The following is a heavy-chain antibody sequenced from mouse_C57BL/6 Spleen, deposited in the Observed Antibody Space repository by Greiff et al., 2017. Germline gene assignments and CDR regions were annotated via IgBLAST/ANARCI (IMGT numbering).Heavy chain of an antibody. V-gene: IGHV1-22*01. D-gene: IGHD4-1*01. CDR1: GYTFTDYN. CDR3: ARSKIFLFLGRFDY. Sequence: EVQLQQSGPELVKPGASVKMSCKASGYTFTDYNMHWVKQSHGKSLEWIGYINPNNGGTSYNQKFKGKATLTVNKSSSTAYMELRSLTSEDSAVYYCARSKIFLFLGRFDYWGQGTTLTVSS. CDR2: INPNNGGT. J-gene: IGHJ2*01.